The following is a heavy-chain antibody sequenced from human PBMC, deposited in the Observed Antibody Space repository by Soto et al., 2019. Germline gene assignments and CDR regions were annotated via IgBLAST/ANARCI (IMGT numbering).Heavy chain of an antibody. CDR2: IYYSGST. CDR1: GGSISSSSYY. CDR3: AGPGRSSGWPLDY. Sequence: QLQLQESGPGLVKPSETLSLTCTVSGGSISSSSYYWGWIRQPPGKGLEWIGSIYYSGSTYYNPTLKSRVTISGDTSTNQFSLKLSSVTAAGTAVYYCAGPGRSSGWPLDYWGQGTLVTVSS. D-gene: IGHD6-19*01. J-gene: IGHJ4*02. V-gene: IGHV4-39*01.